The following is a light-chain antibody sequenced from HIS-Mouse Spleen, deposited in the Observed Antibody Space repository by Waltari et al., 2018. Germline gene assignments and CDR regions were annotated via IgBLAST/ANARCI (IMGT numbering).Light chain of an antibody. J-gene: IGLJ3*02. V-gene: IGLV3-25*03. CDR2: KDR. CDR3: QSADSSGTGWV. Sequence: SYELTQPPSVSVSPGQTARITCSGDALPKQYAYWYQQKPGQAPVLVIYKDRERPSGIPERFSGARSGTTVTLTISGVQAEDEADYYCQSADSSGTGWVFGGGTKLTVL. CDR1: ALPKQY.